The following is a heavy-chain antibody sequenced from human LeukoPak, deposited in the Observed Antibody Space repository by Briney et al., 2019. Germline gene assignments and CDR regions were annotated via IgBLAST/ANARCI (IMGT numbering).Heavy chain of an antibody. CDR1: GFTFDDYA. CDR3: AKGAPYSSGWYLDAFDI. V-gene: IGHV3-9*03. CDR2: ISWNSGSI. Sequence: GRSLRLSCAASGFTFDDYAMHWVRQAPGKGLEWVSGISWNSGSIGYADSVKGRFTISRDNAKNSLYLQMNSLRAEDMALYYCAKGAPYSSGWYLDAFDIWRQGTMVTVSS. D-gene: IGHD6-19*01. J-gene: IGHJ3*02.